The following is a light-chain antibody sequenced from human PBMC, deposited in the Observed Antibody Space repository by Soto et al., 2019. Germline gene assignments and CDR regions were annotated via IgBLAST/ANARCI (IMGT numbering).Light chain of an antibody. CDR3: QQYGSSLFT. CDR1: QSVRSKY. J-gene: IGKJ3*01. CDR2: VTS. V-gene: IGKV3-20*01. Sequence: EIVLTQSPGTLSLSPGERATLSCRASQSVRSKYLAWYQQKPGQAPRVLIYVTSIRASGVPERFSGGRSGTDFTLTITRLEPEDFAVYYCQQYGSSLFTFGPGTKVDFK.